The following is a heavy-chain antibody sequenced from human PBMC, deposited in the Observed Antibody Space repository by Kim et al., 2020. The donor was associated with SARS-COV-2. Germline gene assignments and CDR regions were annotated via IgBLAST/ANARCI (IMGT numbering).Heavy chain of an antibody. J-gene: IGHJ4*02. CDR2: TYYRSKWYN. Sequence: SQTLSLTCAISGDRVSSNSAAWNWIRQSPSRGLEWLGRTYYRSKWYNDYAVSVKSRITINPDTSKNQFSLQLNSVTPEDTAVYYCARDLGYYDFWSGRTNFDYWGQGTLVTVSS. CDR1: GDRVSSNSAA. CDR3: ARDLGYYDFWSGRTNFDY. D-gene: IGHD3-3*01. V-gene: IGHV6-1*01.